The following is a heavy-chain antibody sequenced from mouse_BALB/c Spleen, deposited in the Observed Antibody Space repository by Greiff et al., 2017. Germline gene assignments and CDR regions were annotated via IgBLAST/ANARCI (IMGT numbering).Heavy chain of an antibody. CDR1: GFTFSSYG. Sequence: EVKLVESGGDLVKPGGSLKLSCAASGFTFSSYGMSWVRQTPDKRLEWVATISSGGSYTYYPDSVKGRFTISRDNAKNTLYLQMSSLKSEDTAMYYCARHGGYYGSSLAWFAYWGQGTLVTVSA. D-gene: IGHD1-1*01. CDR2: ISSGGSYT. CDR3: ARHGGYYGSSLAWFAY. V-gene: IGHV5-6*01. J-gene: IGHJ3*01.